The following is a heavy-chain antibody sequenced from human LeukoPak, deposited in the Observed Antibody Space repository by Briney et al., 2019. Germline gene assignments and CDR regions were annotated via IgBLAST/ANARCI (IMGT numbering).Heavy chain of an antibody. J-gene: IGHJ3*01. CDR1: GGSISSSSYY. Sequence: SETLSLTCTVSGGSISSSSYYWGWIRQPPGKGLEWIGYIYYSGSTYHNPSLKSRVTISVDTSKNQFSLKLSSVTAADTAVYYCARDAPVGATSWGQGTMVTVSS. V-gene: IGHV4-30-4*08. CDR2: IYYSGST. D-gene: IGHD1-26*01. CDR3: ARDAPVGATS.